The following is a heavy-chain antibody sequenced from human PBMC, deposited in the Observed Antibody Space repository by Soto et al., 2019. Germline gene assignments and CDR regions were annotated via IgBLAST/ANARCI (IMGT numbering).Heavy chain of an antibody. D-gene: IGHD3-10*01. V-gene: IGHV4-59*01. J-gene: IGHJ6*02. Sequence: ETLSLTCTVSGGSISSYYWSWIRQPPGKGLEWIGYIYYSGSTNYNPSLKSRVTISVDTSKNQFSLKLSSVTAADTAVYYCAREGVITMVRGVIGYDYGMDVWGQGTTVTVSS. CDR3: AREGVITMVRGVIGYDYGMDV. CDR2: IYYSGST. CDR1: GGSISSYY.